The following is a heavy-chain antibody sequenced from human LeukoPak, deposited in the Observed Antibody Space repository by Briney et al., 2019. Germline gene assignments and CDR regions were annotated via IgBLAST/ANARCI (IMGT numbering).Heavy chain of an antibody. CDR2: IYYSGST. D-gene: IGHD2-2*01. V-gene: IGHV4-39*07. Sequence: SETLSLTCTVSGGSLSSSSYYWGWIRQPPGKGLEWIGSIYYSGSTYYNPSLKSRVTISVDTSKNQFSLKLSSVTAADTAVYYCASLHPDYCSSTSCYAFDIWGQGTMVTVSS. CDR3: ASLHPDYCSSTSCYAFDI. CDR1: GGSLSSSSYY. J-gene: IGHJ3*02.